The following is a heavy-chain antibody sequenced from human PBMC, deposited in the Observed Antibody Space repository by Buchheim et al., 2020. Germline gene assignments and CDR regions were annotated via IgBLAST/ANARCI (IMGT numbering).Heavy chain of an antibody. CDR2: IYYSGST. J-gene: IGHJ4*02. Sequence: QVQLQESGPGLVKPSETLSLTCTVSGGSISSYYWSWIRQPPGKGLEWIGYIYYSGSTNYNPSLKRRVTISVDKSKNQFSLKLSSVTAADTAVYYCARLRGTVSYYYDSSGYYLDYWGQGTL. D-gene: IGHD3-22*01. CDR3: ARLRGTVSYYYDSSGYYLDY. V-gene: IGHV4-59*08. CDR1: GGSISSYY.